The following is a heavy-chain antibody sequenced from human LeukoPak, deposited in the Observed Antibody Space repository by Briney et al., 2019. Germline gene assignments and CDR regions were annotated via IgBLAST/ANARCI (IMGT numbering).Heavy chain of an antibody. D-gene: IGHD2-15*01. V-gene: IGHV3-30*02. CDR1: RFSFSTFV. J-gene: IGHJ4*02. CDR2: IRPDGSHI. Sequence: PGGSLRLSCAASRFSFSTFVMHWVRQAPGKGLEWVAVIRPDGSHISYVDPVEGRFTISRDNSNNMLYLQMNSLRAEDTAVYYCAKQLGYCSDGSCYFPYWGQGTLVTVSS. CDR3: AKQLGYCSDGSCYFPY.